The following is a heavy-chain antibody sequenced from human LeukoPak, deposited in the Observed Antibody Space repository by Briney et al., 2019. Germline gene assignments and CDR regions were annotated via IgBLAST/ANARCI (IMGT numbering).Heavy chain of an antibody. CDR1: GGSISSSSYY. CDR3: ASPIVVVPAAPRDAFDI. V-gene: IGHV4-39*01. J-gene: IGHJ3*02. Sequence: SETLSLTCTVSGGSISSSSYYWGWIRQPPGKGLEWIGSIYYSGSTYYNPSLKSRVTISVDTSKNQLSLKLSSVTAANTAVYYCASPIVVVPAAPRDAFDIWGQGTMVTVSS. D-gene: IGHD2-2*01. CDR2: IYYSGST.